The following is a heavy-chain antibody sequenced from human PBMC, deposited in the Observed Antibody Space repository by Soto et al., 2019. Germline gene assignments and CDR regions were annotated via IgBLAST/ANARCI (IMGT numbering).Heavy chain of an antibody. CDR2: IHPSGQPI. J-gene: IGHJ3*01. CDR3: ARRAIR. CDR1: GFTFSSSE. Sequence: EVQLVESGGGLVQPGGSLRLSCAVSGFTFSSSEMYWVRQAPGKGLEWISYIHPSGQPIFYADSVKGRFTISRDNATNSLFLQMNSLRAEDTAVYYCARRAIRWGQGTMVTVSS. V-gene: IGHV3-48*03. D-gene: IGHD2-21*01.